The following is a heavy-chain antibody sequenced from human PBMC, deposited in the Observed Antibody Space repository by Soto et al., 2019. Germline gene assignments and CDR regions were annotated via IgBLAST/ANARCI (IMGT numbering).Heavy chain of an antibody. V-gene: IGHV5-51*01. Sequence: ESLKISCKVSGYSFSTYWIGCVRQMPGKDLKCMGILYPGDSATRYSPSFQGQVTFSADKSLSTAYLQWSSLKASETAMYYCARRGGSTVRAYYYCSMDVWGQGTTVTVSS. J-gene: IGHJ6*02. D-gene: IGHD3-16*01. CDR3: ARRGGSTVRAYYYCSMDV. CDR1: GYSFSTYW. CDR2: LYPGDSAT.